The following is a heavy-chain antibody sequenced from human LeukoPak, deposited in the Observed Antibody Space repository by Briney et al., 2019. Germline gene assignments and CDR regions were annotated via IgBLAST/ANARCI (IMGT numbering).Heavy chain of an antibody. Sequence: GGSLRLSCAASGFTFSNYAMSWVRQAPGKGLEWVSVIYSGGSTYYADSVKGRFTISRDNSKNTLFLQMNSLRAEDTAVYYCAREIYDFGDYYFDYWGQGTLVTVSS. J-gene: IGHJ4*02. CDR3: AREIYDFGDYYFDY. CDR2: IYSGGST. V-gene: IGHV3-53*01. CDR1: GFTFSNYA. D-gene: IGHD3-3*01.